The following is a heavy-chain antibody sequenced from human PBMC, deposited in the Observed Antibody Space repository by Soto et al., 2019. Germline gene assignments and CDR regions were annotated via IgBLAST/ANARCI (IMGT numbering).Heavy chain of an antibody. CDR1: GFTFRNYA. Sequence: GGSLRLSCVASGFTFRNYAMSWVRQAPGKGLEWVSRINSDGSSTSYADSVKGRFTISRDNSKNTLYLQMNSLRAEDTAVYYCARADCSGGSCYFDYWGQGTLVTVSS. J-gene: IGHJ4*02. CDR3: ARADCSGGSCYFDY. CDR2: INSDGSST. D-gene: IGHD2-15*01. V-gene: IGHV3-74*01.